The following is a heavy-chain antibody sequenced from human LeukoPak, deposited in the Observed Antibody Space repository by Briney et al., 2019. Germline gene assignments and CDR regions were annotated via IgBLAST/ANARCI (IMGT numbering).Heavy chain of an antibody. J-gene: IGHJ6*02. CDR1: GGSISSYY. D-gene: IGHD5-18*01. Sequence: SETLPLTCTVSGGSISSYYWSCIRQPPGKGLEWIGYIYYSGSTNYNPSLKSRVTISADTSKNQFSLKLSSVTAADTAVYYCASGGYSYGYVSYYYGMDVWGQGTTVTVSS. CDR2: IYYSGST. CDR3: ASGGYSYGYVSYYYGMDV. V-gene: IGHV4-59*01.